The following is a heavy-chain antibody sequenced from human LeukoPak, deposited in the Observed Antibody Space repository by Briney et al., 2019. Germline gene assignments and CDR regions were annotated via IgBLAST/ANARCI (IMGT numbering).Heavy chain of an antibody. D-gene: IGHD3-10*01. J-gene: IGHJ5*02. CDR3: ARASSDFGELFP. Sequence: GASVKVSCKASGYTFTSYYMHWVRQAPGQGLEWMGIINPSSGSTSYTQKFQGRVTMTRDTSTSTVYMDLSSLRSEDTAVYYSARASSDFGELFPWGQGTLVTVSS. CDR2: INPSSGST. CDR1: GYTFTSYY. V-gene: IGHV1-46*01.